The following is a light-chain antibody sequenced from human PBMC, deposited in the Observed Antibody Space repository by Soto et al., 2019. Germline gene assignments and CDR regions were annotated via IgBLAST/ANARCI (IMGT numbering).Light chain of an antibody. V-gene: IGLV2-23*02. Sequence: QSALTQPASVSGSPGQSITISCTGTSSNVGSYDLVSWYQQHPGKAPKLLIYEVTKRPSGVSNRFSGSKSGNTASLTISGLQAEDEADYACCSYAASNTLIFGGGTKLTV. CDR2: EVT. CDR1: SSNVGSYDL. CDR3: CSYAASNTLI. J-gene: IGLJ2*01.